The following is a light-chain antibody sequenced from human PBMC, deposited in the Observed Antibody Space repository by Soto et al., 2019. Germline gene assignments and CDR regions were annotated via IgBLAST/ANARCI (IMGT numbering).Light chain of an antibody. V-gene: IGLV2-14*03. CDR3: SSFASPHSVV. CDR2: DVN. Sequence: QSALTQPASVSGSLGQSITISCIGTSSDVGGYPWVSWYQQHPGKAPKLLIRDVNFRPSGVSIRFSGSKSGNTASLTISGLQPEDEADYYCSSFASPHSVVFGGGTKVIVL. J-gene: IGLJ2*01. CDR1: SSDVGGYPW.